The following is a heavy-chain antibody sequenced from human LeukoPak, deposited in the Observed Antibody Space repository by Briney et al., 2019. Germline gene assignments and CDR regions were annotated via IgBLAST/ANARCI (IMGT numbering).Heavy chain of an antibody. CDR3: ASTNDYIFDY. Sequence: PSETLSLTCTVSGGSTSSYYWSWIRQPPGKGLEWIGYIYYSGSTNYNPSLKSRVTISVDTSKNQFSLKLSSVTAADTAVYYCASTNDYIFDYWGQGTLVTVSS. J-gene: IGHJ4*02. CDR2: IYYSGST. D-gene: IGHD4-11*01. V-gene: IGHV4-59*01. CDR1: GGSTSSYY.